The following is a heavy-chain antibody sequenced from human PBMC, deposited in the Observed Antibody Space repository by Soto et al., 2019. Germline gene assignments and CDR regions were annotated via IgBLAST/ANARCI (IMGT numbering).Heavy chain of an antibody. CDR3: AADSPAWGAYAFDN. J-gene: IGHJ4*02. CDR2: IKSENDGGII. V-gene: IGHV3-15*07. CDR1: GFTFKTAW. D-gene: IGHD3-16*01. Sequence: GGSLRLSCAASGFTFKTAWMNWVRQSPGKGLEWVSRIKSENDGGIIDYAAPVKGRFIISRDDSKNTVYLEMNSLNTEDTAVYYSAADSPAWGAYAFDNWGQGILVTVSS.